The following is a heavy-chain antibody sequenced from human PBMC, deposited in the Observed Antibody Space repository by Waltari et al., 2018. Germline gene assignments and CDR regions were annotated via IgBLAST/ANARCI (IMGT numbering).Heavy chain of an antibody. CDR1: GFTFSRFW. CDR2: KYQDGTVT. CDR3: VRDDDGGMGAV. V-gene: IGHV3-7*01. D-gene: IGHD3-16*01. J-gene: IGHJ6*02. Sequence: EVQLVESGGGLVQPGGSLRLSCAASGFTFSRFWMIWVRQAPGKGLEGVDNKYQDGTVTNYVDSVKRRFTTSRDNARNSLYLQINSLRVDDTAVYYCVRDDDGGMGAVWGQGTTVTVSS.